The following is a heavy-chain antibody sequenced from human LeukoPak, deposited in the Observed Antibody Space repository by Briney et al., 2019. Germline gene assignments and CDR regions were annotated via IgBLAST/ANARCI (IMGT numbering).Heavy chain of an antibody. J-gene: IGHJ5*02. D-gene: IGHD3-22*01. CDR2: INQDGGEK. CDR3: ARKRYYYDSSTLGWFDP. V-gene: IGHV3-7*05. Sequence: GGSLRLSCAASGFSFSTYWMSWVRQAPGKGLEWVATINQDGGEKDYVDSVKGRFTISRVNAKNSLDLQMNSLRAEDTAVYYCARKRYYYDSSTLGWFDPWGQGTLVTVSS. CDR1: GFSFSTYW.